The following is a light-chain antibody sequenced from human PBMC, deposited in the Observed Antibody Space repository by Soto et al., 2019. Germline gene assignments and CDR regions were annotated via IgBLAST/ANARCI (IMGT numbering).Light chain of an antibody. J-gene: IGKJ1*01. V-gene: IGKV3-20*01. CDR2: GAS. Sequence: EIVLTQSPGTLSLSPGESATLSSRASQSVSSNFLAWFQQKPGQAPRLLIYGASSRATGIPDRFSGSGSGTDFTLTISRLGPEDFAVYYCQQYGISPRTFGQGTKVEI. CDR1: QSVSSNF. CDR3: QQYGISPRT.